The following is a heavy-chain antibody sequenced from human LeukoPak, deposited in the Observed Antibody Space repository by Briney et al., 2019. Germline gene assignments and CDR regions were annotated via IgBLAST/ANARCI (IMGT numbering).Heavy chain of an antibody. CDR1: GGSISSSSYY. CDR2: IYYSGST. J-gene: IGHJ6*02. Sequence: PSETLSLTCTVSGGSISSSSYYWGWIRQPPGKGLEWIGSIYYSGSTYYNPSLKSRVTISVDTSKNQFSLKLSSVTAADTAVYYCARDLGYYGMDVWGQGTTVTVSS. CDR3: ARDLGYYGMDV. V-gene: IGHV4-39*07.